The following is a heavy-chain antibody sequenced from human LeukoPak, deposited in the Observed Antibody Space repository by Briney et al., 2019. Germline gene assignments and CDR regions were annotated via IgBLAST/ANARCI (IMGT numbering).Heavy chain of an antibody. J-gene: IGHJ4*02. V-gene: IGHV3-53*01. D-gene: IGHD6-13*01. CDR2: MYSGGRT. Sequence: GGSLRLSCTASGFTARSNYMSWVRQSPRKGLGWVSIMYSGGRTDYADSVKGRFIISRDHSKNTLYLQMNSLRAEDTAVYYCARGPYSSRYDSWGQGTLVTVSS. CDR3: ARGPYSSRYDS. CDR1: GFTARSNY.